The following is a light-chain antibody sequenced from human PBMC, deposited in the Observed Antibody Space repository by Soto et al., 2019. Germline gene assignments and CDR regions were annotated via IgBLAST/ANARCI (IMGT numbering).Light chain of an antibody. V-gene: IGKV3-20*01. Sequence: IVLTPSPGTLSLSPVERATLSCRSSQSVSSSYLAWYQQKPGQAPRLLIYGASSRATGIPDRFSGSGSGTDFTLTISRLEPEDFAVYXXXXXGSSXLXFGGGTKVDIK. CDR2: GAS. CDR3: XXXGSSXLX. CDR1: QSVSSSY. J-gene: IGKJ4*01.